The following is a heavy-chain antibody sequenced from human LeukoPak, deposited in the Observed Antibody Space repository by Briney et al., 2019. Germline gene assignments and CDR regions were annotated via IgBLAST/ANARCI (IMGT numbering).Heavy chain of an antibody. V-gene: IGHV3-30-3*01. J-gene: IGHJ4*02. CDR1: GFTFSSYA. CDR3: ARGAGGVDSSGYYELGYYFDY. D-gene: IGHD3-22*01. CDR2: ISYDGSNK. Sequence: GGSLRLSCAASGFTFSSYAMHWVRQAPGKGLEWVAVISYDGSNKYYADSVKGRFTISRDNSKNTLYLQMNSLRAEDTAVYYCARGAGGVDSSGYYELGYYFDYWGQGTLVTVSS.